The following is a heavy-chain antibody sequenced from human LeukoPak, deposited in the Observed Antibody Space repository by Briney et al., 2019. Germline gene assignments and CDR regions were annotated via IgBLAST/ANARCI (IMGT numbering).Heavy chain of an antibody. Sequence: GRSLRLSCAASGFTFDDYAMHWVRQAPGKGLEWVAVISYDGSNKYYADSVKGRFTISRDNSKNTLYLQMNSLRAEDTAVYYCARDLYGIAAPLDYWGQGTLVTVSS. CDR3: ARDLYGIAAPLDY. CDR2: ISYDGSNK. J-gene: IGHJ4*02. D-gene: IGHD6-6*01. V-gene: IGHV3-30-3*01. CDR1: GFTFDDYA.